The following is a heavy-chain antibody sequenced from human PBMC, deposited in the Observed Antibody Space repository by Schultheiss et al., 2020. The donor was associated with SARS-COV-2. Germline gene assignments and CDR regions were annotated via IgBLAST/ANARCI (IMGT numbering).Heavy chain of an antibody. CDR3: ASVPYSGYDALWEGPWFDY. J-gene: IGHJ4*02. D-gene: IGHD5-12*01. V-gene: IGHV3-11*03. CDR1: GFTFSDYY. Sequence: GESLKISCAASGFTFSDYYMSWIRQAPGKGLEWVSYISSSSSYTNYADSVKGRFTISRDNAKNSLYLQMNSLRAEDTAVYYCASVPYSGYDALWEGPWFDYWGQGTLVTVSS. CDR2: ISSSSSYT.